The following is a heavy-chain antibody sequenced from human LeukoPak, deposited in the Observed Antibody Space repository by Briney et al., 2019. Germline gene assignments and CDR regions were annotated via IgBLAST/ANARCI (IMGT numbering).Heavy chain of an antibody. CDR2: ISGYNGYT. V-gene: IGHV1-18*01. D-gene: IGHD3-22*01. J-gene: IGHJ5*02. CDR1: GYTFTSYG. Sequence: ASVKVSCKASGYTFTSYGISWVRRAPGQGLEWMGWISGYNGYTHYAHNLQGRVTMTTDTSTSTAYMELRSLRSDDTAVYYCARDEARYSSGYYPNWLDPWGQGTLVTVSS. CDR3: ARDEARYSSGYYPNWLDP.